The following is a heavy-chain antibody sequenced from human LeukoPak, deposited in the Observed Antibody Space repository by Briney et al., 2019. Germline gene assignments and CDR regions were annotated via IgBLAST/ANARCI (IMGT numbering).Heavy chain of an antibody. CDR2: MFYSGNT. Sequence: SETLSLTCTVSGGSISSYYWSWIRQPPGNGLEWIGNMFYSGNTYYNPSLKSRVTMSVDTSKNQFSLKPSSVTAADTAVYYCARMATSGPVFYYYYYMDVWGKGATVTVS. CDR1: GGSISSYY. D-gene: IGHD5-24*01. V-gene: IGHV4-59*04. CDR3: ARMATSGPVFYYYYYMDV. J-gene: IGHJ6*03.